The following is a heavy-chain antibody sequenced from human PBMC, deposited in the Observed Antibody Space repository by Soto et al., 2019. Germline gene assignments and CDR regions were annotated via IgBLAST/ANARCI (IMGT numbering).Heavy chain of an antibody. CDR1: GLTYSDYS. CDR3: ATIHEHNWNDF. V-gene: IGHV3-48*01. J-gene: IGHJ5*01. CDR2: ISPSGSPL. Sequence: EVKLVQSGGASVQSGGSLRLACAVSGLTYSDYSMNWVRQAPGKGLEWISYISPSGSPLYYADSVKGRFTISRDNAKNSLFLQMNNLRGEDTAVYYCATIHEHNWNDFWGQGTVVTVSS.